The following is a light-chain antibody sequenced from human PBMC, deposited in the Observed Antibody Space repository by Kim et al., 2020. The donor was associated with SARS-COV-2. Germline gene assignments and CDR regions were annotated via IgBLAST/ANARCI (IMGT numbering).Light chain of an antibody. CDR2: YDS. V-gene: IGLV3-21*04. Sequence: PGKAARGSCGGNSVGSKSVLWYQQKSGQAPVLAISYDSDGPSGIPERFSGSNSGNTATLTISRVEAGDEADYYCQVWDSDSDHRVVFGGGTQLTVL. CDR3: QVWDSDSDHRVV. J-gene: IGLJ2*01. CDR1: SVGSKS.